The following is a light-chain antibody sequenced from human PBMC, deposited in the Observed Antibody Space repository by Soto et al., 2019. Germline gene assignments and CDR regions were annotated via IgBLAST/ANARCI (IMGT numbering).Light chain of an antibody. CDR2: GNS. J-gene: IGLJ3*02. CDR1: ISNIGAGYD. V-gene: IGLV1-40*01. CDR3: QSYDSSLSGWV. Sequence: QSVLTQPPSVSGAPGQRVTISCTGSISNIGAGYDVHWYQQLPGTAPKLLIYGNSNRPSGVPDRLSGSKSGTSASLAITGLQAEDEADYYCQSYDSSLSGWVFGGGTKLTVL.